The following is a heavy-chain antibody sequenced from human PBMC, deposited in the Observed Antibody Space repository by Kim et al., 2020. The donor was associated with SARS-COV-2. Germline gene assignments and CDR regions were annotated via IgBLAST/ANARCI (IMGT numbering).Heavy chain of an antibody. V-gene: IGHV4-31*03. CDR3: SRGQPLEY. D-gene: IGHD2-2*01. J-gene: IGHJ4*02. CDR2: ISYSGNS. CDR1: GGSIRSGGKF. Sequence: SETLSLTCSVSGGSIRSGGKFWTWIRQHPAKGLEWIGYISYSGNSHYSPSLRSRVSISLQTSENQFPLELTSVTAADTAVYYCSRGQPLEYWGQGILGT.